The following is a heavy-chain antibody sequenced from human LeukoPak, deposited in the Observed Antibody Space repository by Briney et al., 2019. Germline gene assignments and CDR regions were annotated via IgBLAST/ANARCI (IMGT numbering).Heavy chain of an antibody. Sequence: PSETLSLTCTVSGGSISSSSYYWGWIRQPPGKGLEWIGSIYYSGSTYYNPSLKSRVTISVDTSKNQFSLKLSSVTAADTAVYYCAREQDYDILTGYYNVGHWYFDLWGRGTLVTVSS. CDR3: AREQDYDILTGYYNVGHWYFDL. V-gene: IGHV4-39*07. J-gene: IGHJ2*01. D-gene: IGHD3-9*01. CDR1: GGSISSSSYY. CDR2: IYYSGST.